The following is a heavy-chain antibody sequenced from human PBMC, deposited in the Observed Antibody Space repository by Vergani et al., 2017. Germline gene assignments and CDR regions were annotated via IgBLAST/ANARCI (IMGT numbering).Heavy chain of an antibody. CDR3: ARDLRFLYNRFDP. D-gene: IGHD1-14*01. Sequence: QVQLVESGGGVVQPGRSLRLFCAASGFIFNQYGMHWVRQAPGKGLEWVAVTWYYGNNKQYADPVKGRFTISRDNSKSTMYLQMNSLRDEDTGVYYCARDLRFLYNRFDPWGQGTLVTVSS. CDR2: TWYYGNNK. CDR1: GFIFNQYG. J-gene: IGHJ5*02. V-gene: IGHV3-33*01.